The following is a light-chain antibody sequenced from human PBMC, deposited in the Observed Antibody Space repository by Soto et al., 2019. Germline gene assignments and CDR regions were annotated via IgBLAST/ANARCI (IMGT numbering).Light chain of an antibody. CDR1: QSLLHSDGYNH. CDR2: LGS. J-gene: IGKJ4*01. CDR3: MQALQTPLT. Sequence: DVVMTQSPLSLPVTPGEPASISCRSSQSLLHSDGYNHLDWFLQRPGQSPQVLIYLGSNRAPGVTDRCGGSGSGTDFTLKISRVEAEDVGVYYCMQALQTPLTFGGGTKVEIK. V-gene: IGKV2-28*01.